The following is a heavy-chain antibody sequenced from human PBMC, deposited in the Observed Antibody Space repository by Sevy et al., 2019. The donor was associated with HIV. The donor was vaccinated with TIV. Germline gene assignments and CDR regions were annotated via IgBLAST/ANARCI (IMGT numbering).Heavy chain of an antibody. CDR1: GFSFSNSA. CDR3: VKDPDYNFWRGDYGMDV. CDR2: ISSDGVST. D-gene: IGHD3-3*01. V-gene: IGHV3-64D*06. J-gene: IGHJ6*02. Sequence: GGSLRLSCSGSGFSFSNSAMNWLRQTPGKGLKYVSAISSDGVSTYYTDSVRGRFTISRDNSKNTLYLQMSSLRVEDTAVYYCVKDPDYNFWRGDYGMDVWGQRTTVTVSS.